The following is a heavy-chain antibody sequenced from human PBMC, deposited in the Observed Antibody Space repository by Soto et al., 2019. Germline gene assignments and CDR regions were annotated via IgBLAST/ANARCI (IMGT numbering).Heavy chain of an antibody. Sequence: PSETLSLTCTVSGGSISSGDYYWSWIRQPPGKGLEWIGYIYYSGSTYYNPSLKSRVTISRDNAKNSVYLQMDSLRVEDTAVYYCAREGALKPFSSWGQGALVTVSS. CDR1: GGSISSGDYY. CDR2: IYYSGST. J-gene: IGHJ5*02. CDR3: AREGALKPFSS. V-gene: IGHV4-30-4*01.